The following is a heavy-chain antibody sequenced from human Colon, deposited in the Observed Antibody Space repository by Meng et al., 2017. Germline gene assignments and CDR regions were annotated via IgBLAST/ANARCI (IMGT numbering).Heavy chain of an antibody. Sequence: QVPLVQSGAEVKKPGASVKVSCKASGSTLSSYAVHWVRQAPGQRLEWMGWINLGNGNTKYSQNFQGRVTITRDTSASTAYMELSSLTSEDTAVYYCMSPIYWGQGTLVTVSS. CDR2: INLGNGNT. CDR1: GSTLSSYA. D-gene: IGHD5/OR15-5a*01. CDR3: MSPIY. J-gene: IGHJ4*02. V-gene: IGHV1-3*01.